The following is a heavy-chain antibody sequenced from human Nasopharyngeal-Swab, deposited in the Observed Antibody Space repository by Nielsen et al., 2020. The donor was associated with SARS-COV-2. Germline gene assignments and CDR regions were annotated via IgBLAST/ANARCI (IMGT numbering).Heavy chain of an antibody. CDR2: IRYDGFNQ. D-gene: IGHD3-16*01. J-gene: IGHJ6*03. CDR3: AKDHKMDSGGGVGYMDV. V-gene: IGHV3-30*02. CDR1: GFTFSSYG. Sequence: GGSLRLSCAASGFTFSSYGMHWVRQAPGRGLEWVAFIRYDGFNQHYADSVKGRFTISRDSFKNTLYLQLNSLRAEDTAVYYCAKDHKMDSGGGVGYMDVWGKGTTVTASS.